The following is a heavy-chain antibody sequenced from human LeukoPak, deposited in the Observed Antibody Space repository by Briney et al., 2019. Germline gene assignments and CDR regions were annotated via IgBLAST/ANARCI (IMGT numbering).Heavy chain of an antibody. CDR2: IYYSGST. V-gene: IGHV4-59*08. Sequence: SETLSLTCTVSGGSISSYYWSWIRQPPGKGLEWIGYIYYSGSTNYNPSLKSRVTISVDTSKNQFSLKLSSVTAADTAVYYCARSPIAAAGIYDYWGQGTLVTVSS. J-gene: IGHJ4*02. D-gene: IGHD6-13*01. CDR3: ARSPIAAAGIYDY. CDR1: GGSISSYY.